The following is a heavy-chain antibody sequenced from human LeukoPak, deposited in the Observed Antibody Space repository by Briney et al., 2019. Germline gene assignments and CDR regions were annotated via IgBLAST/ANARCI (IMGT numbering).Heavy chain of an antibody. CDR3: ARSNSGGNPLVDAFDI. CDR2: IIPIFGTA. V-gene: IGHV1-69*05. J-gene: IGHJ3*02. CDR1: GGTFSSYA. D-gene: IGHD4-23*01. Sequence: SVKVSCKASGGTFSSYAISWLRQAPGQGLEWMGGIIPIFGTANYAQKFQGRVTITTDESTSTAYMELSSLRSEDTAVYYCARSNSGGNPLVDAFDIWGQGTMVTVSS.